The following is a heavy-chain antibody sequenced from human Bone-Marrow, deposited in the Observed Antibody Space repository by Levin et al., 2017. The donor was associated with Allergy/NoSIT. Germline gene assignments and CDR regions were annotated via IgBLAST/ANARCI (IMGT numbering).Heavy chain of an antibody. D-gene: IGHD3-10*01. CDR1: GFTFSGYT. CDR3: ATTLRGSGRFQD. Sequence: GGSLRLSCVASGFTFSGYTMNWVRQAPGKGLEWVSTFSSTNNYIYYADSVKGRFTISRDNAKNSLYLQLNRLRVEDTAVYYCATTLRGSGRFQDWGQGTLVTGSA. J-gene: IGHJ4*02. V-gene: IGHV3-21*01. CDR2: FSSTNNYI.